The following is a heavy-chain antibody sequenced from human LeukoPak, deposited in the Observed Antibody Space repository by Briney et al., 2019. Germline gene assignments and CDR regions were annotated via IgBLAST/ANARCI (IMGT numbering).Heavy chain of an antibody. J-gene: IGHJ4*02. D-gene: IGHD3-9*01. CDR2: ITPEGRRK. V-gene: IGHV3-7*03. CDR1: GFTFSGHW. CDR3: VRDADWAFNY. Sequence: PGGSLRLSCLASGFTFSGHWMHWARQRPGKGLEWVANITPEGRRKNYADSARGRFTISRGNAQNSLSLQMTSLRVEDTAVYYCVRDADWAFNYWGQGALVTVSS.